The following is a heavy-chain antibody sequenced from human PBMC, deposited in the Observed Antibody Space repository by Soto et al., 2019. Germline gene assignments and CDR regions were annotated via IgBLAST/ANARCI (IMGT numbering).Heavy chain of an antibody. CDR1: GFTFSSYW. CDR2: INSDGSST. D-gene: IGHD6-19*01. J-gene: IGHJ6*02. Sequence: GGSLRLCCKASGFTFSSYWMHWVRQAPGKGLVLVSRINSDGSSTSYADSVKGRFTISRDNANNTLYLQMNSLRAEDTAVYYCSREVRGVAVAGTYYYYYGMDVWGQGTTVTVSS. CDR3: SREVRGVAVAGTYYYYYGMDV. V-gene: IGHV3-74*01.